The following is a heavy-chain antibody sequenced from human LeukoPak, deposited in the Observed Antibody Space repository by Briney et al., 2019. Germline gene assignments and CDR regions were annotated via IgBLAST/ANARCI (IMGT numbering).Heavy chain of an antibody. CDR2: ISAYNGNT. Sequence: ASVEVSCKASGYTFTSYGISWVRQAPGQGLEWMGWISAYNGNTNYAQKLQGRVTMTTDTSTSTAYMELRSLRSDDTAVYYCARDLTYYYGSGSYNYYYYGMDVWGQGTTVTVSS. CDR3: ARDLTYYYGSGSYNYYYYGMDV. J-gene: IGHJ6*02. CDR1: GYTFTSYG. D-gene: IGHD3-10*01. V-gene: IGHV1-18*01.